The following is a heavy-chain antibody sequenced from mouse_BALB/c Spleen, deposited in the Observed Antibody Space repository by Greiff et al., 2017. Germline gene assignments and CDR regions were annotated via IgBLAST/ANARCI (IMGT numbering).Heavy chain of an antibody. CDR1: GYTFTSYY. CDR3: TRSGAATDFAY. CDR2: INPSNGGT. J-gene: IGHJ3*01. D-gene: IGHD1-2*01. V-gene: IGHV1S81*02. Sequence: LVESGAELVKPGASVKLSCKASGYTFTSYYMYWVKQRPGQGLEWIGEINPSNGGTNFNEKFKSKATLTVDKSSSTAYMQLSSLTSEDSAVYYCTRSGAATDFAYWGQGTLVTVSA.